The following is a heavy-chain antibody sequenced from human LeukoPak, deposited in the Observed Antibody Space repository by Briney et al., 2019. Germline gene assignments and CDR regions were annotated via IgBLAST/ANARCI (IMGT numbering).Heavy chain of an antibody. CDR1: GFGFSRYA. CDR3: AKGFACAEDRCYGLDS. Sequence: GGSLRLSCAASGFGFSRYAMTWVRQAPGKGLELVSLITESGHSTYYTKSVKGRFTISRDNSKNTLYLQMNSLGVEDTALYFCAKGFACAEDRCYGLDSWGQGILVIVSS. CDR2: ITESGHST. V-gene: IGHV3-23*01. J-gene: IGHJ4*02. D-gene: IGHD4/OR15-4a*01.